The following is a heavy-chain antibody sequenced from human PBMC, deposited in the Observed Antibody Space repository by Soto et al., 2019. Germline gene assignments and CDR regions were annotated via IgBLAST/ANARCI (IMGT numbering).Heavy chain of an antibody. Sequence: GGSLRLSCAASGFTFSSYSMDWVRQAPGKGLEWVSYISSSSSSTYYADSVKGRFTISRDNSKNTLYLQMNSLRAEDTAVYYCAKVPDSNNWDWFDPWAQGILVTGS. CDR2: ISSSSSST. D-gene: IGHD6-13*01. CDR3: AKVPDSNNWDWFDP. V-gene: IGHV3-48*01. CDR1: GFTFSSYS. J-gene: IGHJ5*02.